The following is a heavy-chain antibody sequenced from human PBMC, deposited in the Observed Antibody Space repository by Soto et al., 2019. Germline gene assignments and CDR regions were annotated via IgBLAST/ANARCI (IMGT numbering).Heavy chain of an antibody. CDR3: TTDSLGYCSGGSCFRYNWFDP. V-gene: IGHV3-15*01. CDR1: GFTSSNAW. Sequence: GSLRLSCAASGFTSSNAWMSWVRQAPGKGLEWVGRIKSKTDGGTTDYAAPVKGRFTISRDDSKNTLYLQMDSLKTEDTAVYYCTTDSLGYCSGGSCFRYNWFDPWGQGTLVTVSS. J-gene: IGHJ5*02. D-gene: IGHD2-15*01. CDR2: IKSKTDGGTT.